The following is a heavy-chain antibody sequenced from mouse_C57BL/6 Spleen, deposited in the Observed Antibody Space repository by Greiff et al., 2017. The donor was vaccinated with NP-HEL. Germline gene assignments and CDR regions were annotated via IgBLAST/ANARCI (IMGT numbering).Heavy chain of an antibody. J-gene: IGHJ4*01. D-gene: IGHD4-1*02. CDR1: GFTFSDYY. CDR2: INYDGSST. CDR3: ARQLGRYAMDY. Sequence: EVQLVESEGGLVQPGSSMKLSCTASGFTFSDYYMAWVRQVPEKGLEWVANINYDGSSTYYLDSLKSRFIISRDNAKNILYLQMSSLKSEDTATYYCARQLGRYAMDYWGQGTSVTVAS. V-gene: IGHV5-16*01.